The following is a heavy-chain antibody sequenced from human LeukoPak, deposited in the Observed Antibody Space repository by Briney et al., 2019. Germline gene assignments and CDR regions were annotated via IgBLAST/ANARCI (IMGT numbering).Heavy chain of an antibody. CDR1: GYTFTSYY. Sequence: SVKVSCKASGYTFTSYYMHWVRQAPGQGLEWMGGIIPIFGTANYAQKFQGRVTITADKSTSTAYMELSSLRSEDTAVYYCARGDPTAMVDYYFDYWGQGTLVTVSS. D-gene: IGHD5-18*01. CDR2: IIPIFGTA. V-gene: IGHV1-69*06. CDR3: ARGDPTAMVDYYFDY. J-gene: IGHJ4*02.